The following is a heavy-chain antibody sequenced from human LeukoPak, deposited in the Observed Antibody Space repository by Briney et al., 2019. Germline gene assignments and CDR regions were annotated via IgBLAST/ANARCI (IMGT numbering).Heavy chain of an antibody. CDR1: GYTFTSYG. CDR3: ARDQGIAVPYYFDY. D-gene: IGHD6-19*01. Sequence: ASVNVSCKASGYTFTSYGISWVRQAPGQGLEWMGWISAYNGNTNYAQKLQGRVTMTTDTSTSTAYMELRSLRSDDTAVYYCARDQGIAVPYYFDYWGQGTLVTVSS. V-gene: IGHV1-18*01. J-gene: IGHJ4*02. CDR2: ISAYNGNT.